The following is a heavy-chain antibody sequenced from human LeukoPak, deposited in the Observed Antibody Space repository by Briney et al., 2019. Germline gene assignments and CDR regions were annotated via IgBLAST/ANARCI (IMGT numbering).Heavy chain of an antibody. Sequence: GGSLRLSCAASGFTFNSYAMNWVRQAPGKGLEWVSTISSSGNNTYYTDSVKGRFSISRDRSKNIPYLQMNSLRAEDTAVYYCARDGKRGFGELLPIHFDYWGQGTLVTVSS. V-gene: IGHV3-23*01. CDR3: ARDGKRGFGELLPIHFDY. J-gene: IGHJ4*02. D-gene: IGHD3-10*01. CDR2: ISSSGNNT. CDR1: GFTFNSYA.